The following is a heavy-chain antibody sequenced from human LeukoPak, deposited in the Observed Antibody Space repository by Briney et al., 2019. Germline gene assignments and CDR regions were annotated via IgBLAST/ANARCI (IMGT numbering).Heavy chain of an antibody. CDR1: GYSFTNYW. Sequence: GESLKISCKGSGYSFTNYWIGWVRQMPGKGLEWMGIIYPGDSHTTYSPSFQGQVTISADKSISTAYLQWSSLKASDTAMYYCARLNYALRYFDWLPTYIDYWGQGALVTVSS. J-gene: IGHJ4*02. CDR3: ARLNYALRYFDWLPTYIDY. V-gene: IGHV5-51*01. CDR2: IYPGDSHT. D-gene: IGHD3-9*01.